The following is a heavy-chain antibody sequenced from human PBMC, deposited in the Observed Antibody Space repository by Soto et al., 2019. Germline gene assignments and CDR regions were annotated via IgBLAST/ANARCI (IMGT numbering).Heavy chain of an antibody. D-gene: IGHD2-15*01. CDR3: ARDLGYCSGGSCYSLNWFDP. V-gene: IGHV1-3*01. J-gene: IGHJ5*02. CDR2: INAGNGNT. CDR1: GYTFTSYA. Sequence: ASVKVSCKASGYTFTSYAMHWVRQAPGQRLEWMGWINAGNGNTKYSQKFQGRVTITRDTSASTAHMELSSLRSEDTAVYYCARDLGYCSGGSCYSLNWFDPWGQGTLVTVSS.